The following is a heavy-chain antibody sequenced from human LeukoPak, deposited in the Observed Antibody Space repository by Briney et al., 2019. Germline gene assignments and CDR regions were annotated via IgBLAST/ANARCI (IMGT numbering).Heavy chain of an antibody. CDR1: GFTFSSYG. Sequence: GGSLRLSCAASGFTFSSYGMHWVRQAPGKGLEWVAVISYDRSNKYYADSVKGRFTISRDNSKNTLYLQMNSPRVEDAAVYYCAKETGSAVGSTDFDYWGQGTLVTVSS. CDR3: AKETGSAVGSTDFDY. CDR2: ISYDRSNK. D-gene: IGHD4-17*01. J-gene: IGHJ4*02. V-gene: IGHV3-30*19.